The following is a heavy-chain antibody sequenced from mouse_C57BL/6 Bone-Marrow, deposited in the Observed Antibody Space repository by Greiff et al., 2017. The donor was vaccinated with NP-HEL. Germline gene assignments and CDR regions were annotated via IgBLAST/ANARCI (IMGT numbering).Heavy chain of an antibody. CDR3: ARERRYAYPFAY. V-gene: IGHV1-69*01. J-gene: IGHJ3*01. D-gene: IGHD1-1*01. Sequence: QVQLQQPGAELVMPGASVKLSCKASGYTFTSYWMHWVKQRPGQGLEWIGEIDPSDSYTNYNQKFKGKSTLTVDKSSSTAYMQLSSLTSQDSAVYYCARERRYAYPFAYWGQGTLVTVSA. CDR1: GYTFTSYW. CDR2: IDPSDSYT.